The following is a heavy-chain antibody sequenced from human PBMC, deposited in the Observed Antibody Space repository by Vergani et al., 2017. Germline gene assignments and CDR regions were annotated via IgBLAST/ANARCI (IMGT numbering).Heavy chain of an antibody. V-gene: IGHV1-69*10. CDR1: GYTFTSYY. CDR3: ARGFSGYAQVDY. J-gene: IGHJ4*02. Sequence: QVQLVQSGAEVKKPGASVKVSCKASGYTFTSYYMHWVRQAPGQGLEWMGGIIPILGIANYAQKFQGRITITADKSTSTAYMDLSTLRSEDTAVYYCARGFSGYAQVDYWGQGTLVTVSS. CDR2: IIPILGIA. D-gene: IGHD5-12*01.